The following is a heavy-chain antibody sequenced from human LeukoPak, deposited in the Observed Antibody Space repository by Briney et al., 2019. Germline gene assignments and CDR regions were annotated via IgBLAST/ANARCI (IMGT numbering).Heavy chain of an antibody. V-gene: IGHV5-51*01. J-gene: IGHJ4*02. CDR2: IYPGDSDT. Sequence: GESLKISCKGSGYSFTSYWIGWVRQMPGKGLEWMGIIYPGDSDTRYSPSFQGQVTISADKSISTAYLQWSSLKASDTAMYYCARGMDHDILTAKEDYFDYWGQGTLVTVSS. CDR3: ARGMDHDILTAKEDYFDY. CDR1: GYSFTSYW. D-gene: IGHD3-9*01.